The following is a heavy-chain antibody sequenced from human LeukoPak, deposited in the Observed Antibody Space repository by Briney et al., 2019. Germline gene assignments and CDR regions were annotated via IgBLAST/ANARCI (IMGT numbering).Heavy chain of an antibody. CDR3: ASSMVRGVYYMDV. CDR1: GGSISSSSYY. CDR2: IYYSGST. V-gene: IGHV4-39*07. D-gene: IGHD3-10*01. Sequence: SETLSLTCTVSGGSISSSSYYWGWIRQPPGKGLEWIGSIYYSGSTYYNPSLKSRVTIPVDTSKNQFSLKLSSVTAADAAVYYCASSMVRGVYYMDVWGKGTTVTVSS. J-gene: IGHJ6*03.